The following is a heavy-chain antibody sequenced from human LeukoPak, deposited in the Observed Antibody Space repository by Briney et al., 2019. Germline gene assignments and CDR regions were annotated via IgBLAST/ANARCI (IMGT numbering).Heavy chain of an antibody. CDR2: ISYDGSNK. V-gene: IGHV3-30*18. Sequence: HRGVSLRLSCAASGFTFSSYGMHWVRQAPGKGLEWVAVISYDGSNKYYADSVKGRFTISRDNSKNTLYLQMNSLRAEDTAVYYCAKDRKEGSLDYWGQGTLVTVFS. J-gene: IGHJ4*02. CDR3: AKDRKEGSLDY. CDR1: GFTFSSYG.